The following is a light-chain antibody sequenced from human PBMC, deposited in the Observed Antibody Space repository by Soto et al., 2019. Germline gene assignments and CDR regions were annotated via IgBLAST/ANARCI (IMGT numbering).Light chain of an antibody. CDR3: QQYNTWPYT. J-gene: IGKJ2*01. CDR1: QSVSSN. CDR2: GAS. V-gene: IGKV3-15*01. Sequence: EIVMTQSPATLSVSPGERATLSCSASQSVSSNLAWYQQKPGQAPRRRIFGASTRATGVPARFSGSGSGTEFTLTISSLLSEDCAVYQCQQYNTWPYTFGQGTKLEIK.